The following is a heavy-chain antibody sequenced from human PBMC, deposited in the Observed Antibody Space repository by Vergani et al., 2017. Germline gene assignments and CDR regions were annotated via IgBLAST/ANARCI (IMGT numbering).Heavy chain of an antibody. J-gene: IGHJ4*02. Sequence: QVQLQESGPGLVKPSETLSLTCTVSGGSISSSSYYWGWIRQPPGKGLEWIGSIYYSGSTYYNPALKSRVTISLDTSKNHFSLKLSSVTAADTAGFYCTSAYYDFCSGSLWFDYWGQGTLVTVSS. CDR1: GGSISSSSYY. CDR2: IYYSGST. V-gene: IGHV4-39*07. D-gene: IGHD3-3*01. CDR3: TSAYYDFCSGSLWFDY.